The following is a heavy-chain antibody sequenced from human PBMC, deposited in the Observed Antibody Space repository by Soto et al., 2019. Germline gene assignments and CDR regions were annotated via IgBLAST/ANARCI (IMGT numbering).Heavy chain of an antibody. D-gene: IGHD1-26*01. CDR2: IPYYGTKE. CDR3: AKEDPSGRYSLDY. J-gene: IGHJ4*02. CDR1: GFAFSGYG. V-gene: IGHV3-30*18. Sequence: GGSLRLSCEASGFAFSGYGMHWVRQGPGKALGWGAVIPYYGTKEYYEDSVKGRFTISRDNSKNPLYLQMHTLRIEDTAVYFCAKEDPSGRYSLDYWGQGSQVTVSS.